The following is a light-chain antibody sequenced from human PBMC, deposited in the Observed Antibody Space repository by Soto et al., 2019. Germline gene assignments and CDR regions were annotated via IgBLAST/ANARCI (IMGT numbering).Light chain of an antibody. CDR2: DNT. Sequence: QPALTQPPSVSGAPGQRVTISCTGSSSNIGAGYDVHWYQQLPGTAPKLLIYDNTNRPAGVPDRFSGSKSGTSASLAITGLQAEDEADYYCQSYDSRLSGAVFGSGTKVTVL. CDR3: QSYDSRLSGAV. CDR1: SSNIGAGYD. V-gene: IGLV1-40*01. J-gene: IGLJ1*01.